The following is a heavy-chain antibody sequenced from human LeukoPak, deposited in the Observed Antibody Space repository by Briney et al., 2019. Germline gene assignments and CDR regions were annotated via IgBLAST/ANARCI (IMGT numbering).Heavy chain of an antibody. Sequence: GGSLRLSCAASGFTFSGYWMHWVRQAPGKGLVWVSRINSDGSTTSYADSVKGRFTISRDNAKNSLYLQMNSLRAEDTALYYCAKELREDGMDVWGQGTTVTVSS. J-gene: IGHJ6*02. CDR2: INSDGSTT. CDR3: AKELREDGMDV. D-gene: IGHD5-24*01. CDR1: GFTFSGYW. V-gene: IGHV3-74*01.